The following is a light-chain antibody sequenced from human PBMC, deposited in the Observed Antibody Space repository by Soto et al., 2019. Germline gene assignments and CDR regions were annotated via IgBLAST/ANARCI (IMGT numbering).Light chain of an antibody. V-gene: IGKV3-15*01. J-gene: IGKJ1*01. CDR2: GAS. Sequence: IVMTQSPSALSVSQGERATLSCRASENIYTNLAWYQQKPGQAPRLLFYGASTRATGLPARFSGTGSGTEFTLTINSLQAEDFAIYYCQQYNKWTPWTFGQGTKVDI. CDR3: QQYNKWTPWT. CDR1: ENIYTN.